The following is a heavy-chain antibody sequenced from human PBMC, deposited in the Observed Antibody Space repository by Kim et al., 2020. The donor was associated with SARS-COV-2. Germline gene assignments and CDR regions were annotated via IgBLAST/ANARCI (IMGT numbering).Heavy chain of an antibody. V-gene: IGHV3-73*01. CDR2: IRSERNSYET. CDR1: GFTFNGYG. Sequence: GGSLRLSCAASGFTFNGYGMHWVRQASGKGLEWVGGIRSERNSYETAYAAPVRGRITSYRYDSNNTVHLHMNSLKAEATSECDYTSGSVTMVACGVAFD. D-gene: IGHD3-16*01. J-gene: IGHJ3*02. CDR3: TSGSVTMVACGVAFD.